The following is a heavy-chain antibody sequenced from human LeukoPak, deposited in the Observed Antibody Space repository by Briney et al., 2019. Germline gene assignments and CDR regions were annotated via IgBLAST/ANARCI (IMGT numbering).Heavy chain of an antibody. CDR1: GGSISSSSYY. CDR2: IYYSGST. V-gene: IGHV4-39*01. CDR3: ARQMYSSSWYANPYYYYYGMDV. J-gene: IGHJ6*02. D-gene: IGHD6-13*01. Sequence: SETLSLTYTVSGGSISSSSYYWGWIRQPPGKGLEWVGSIYYSGSTYYNPSLKSRVTISVDTSKNQFSLKLSSVTAADTAVYYCARQMYSSSWYANPYYYYYGMDVWGQGTTVTVSS.